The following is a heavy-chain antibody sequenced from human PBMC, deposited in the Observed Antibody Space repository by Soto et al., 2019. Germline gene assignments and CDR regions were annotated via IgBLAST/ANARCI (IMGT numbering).Heavy chain of an antibody. CDR3: ARVGVYSSGWYLGGPDWFDP. J-gene: IGHJ5*02. V-gene: IGHV1-18*01. CDR1: GYTFTSYG. CDR2: ISAYNGNT. Sequence: ASVKVSCKASGYTFTSYGISWVRQAPGQGLEWMGWISAYNGNTNYAQELQGRVTMTTDTSTSTAYMELRSLRSDDTAVYYCARVGVYSSGWYLGGPDWFDPWGQGTLVT. D-gene: IGHD6-19*01.